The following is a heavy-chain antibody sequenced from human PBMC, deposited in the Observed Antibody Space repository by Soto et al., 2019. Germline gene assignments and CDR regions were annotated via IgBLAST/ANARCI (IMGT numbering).Heavy chain of an antibody. CDR1: GYTFSNNW. V-gene: IGHV5-51*01. Sequence: GESLKISCQTSGYTFSNNWIGWVRQMPGKGLEWVGIIYPGDSETRYGPSFQGHVTMSADRSFNTAYLQWSRLQSSDTAMYYCARLLDVLGEPPYFDYWGQGKMVTGSS. CDR2: IYPGDSET. CDR3: ARLLDVLGEPPYFDY. J-gene: IGHJ4*02. D-gene: IGHD3-16*01.